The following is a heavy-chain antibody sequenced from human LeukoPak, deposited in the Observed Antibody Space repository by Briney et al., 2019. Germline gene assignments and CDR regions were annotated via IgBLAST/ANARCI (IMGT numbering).Heavy chain of an antibody. D-gene: IGHD6-19*01. V-gene: IGHV4-4*02. CDR3: AREQQWLGSTEGDNWFDP. J-gene: IGHJ5*02. CDR1: GGSISSSNW. Sequence: PSGTLSLTCAVSGGSISSSNWWSWVRQPPGKGLEWIGEIYHSGSTNYNPSLKSRVTISVDKSKNQFSLKLSSVTAADTAVYYCAREQQWLGSTEGDNWFDPWGQGTLVTVSS. CDR2: IYHSGST.